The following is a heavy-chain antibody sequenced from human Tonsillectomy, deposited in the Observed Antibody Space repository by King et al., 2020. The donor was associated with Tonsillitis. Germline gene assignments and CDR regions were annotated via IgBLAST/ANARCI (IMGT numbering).Heavy chain of an antibody. V-gene: IGHV4-34*01. J-gene: IGHJ3*02. Sequence: VQLPQWGAGLLKPSGTLSLTCAVYTGSFSAYYWSWIRQPPGRGLEWIGEVNHSGGTNYNPSLKSRVTISVDTSKNQFPLNLTSMTAADTAVYYCARGRSAFDIWGQGTMVTVSS. CDR3: ARGRSAFDI. CDR2: VNHSGGT. CDR1: TGSFSAYY. D-gene: IGHD6-6*01.